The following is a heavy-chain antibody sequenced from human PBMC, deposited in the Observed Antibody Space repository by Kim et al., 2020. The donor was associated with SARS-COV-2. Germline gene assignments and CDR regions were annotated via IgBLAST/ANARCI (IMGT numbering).Heavy chain of an antibody. CDR1: GGSISSYY. V-gene: IGHV4-59*13. D-gene: IGHD6-19*01. CDR3: ARRYSSGWSRESLWYFDL. J-gene: IGHJ2*01. Sequence: SETLSLTCTVSGGSISSYYWSWIRQPPGKGLEWIGYIYYSGSTNYNPSLKSRVTISVDTSKNQFSLKLSSVTAADTAVYYCARRYSSGWSRESLWYFDLWGRSTLVTVSS. CDR2: IYYSGST.